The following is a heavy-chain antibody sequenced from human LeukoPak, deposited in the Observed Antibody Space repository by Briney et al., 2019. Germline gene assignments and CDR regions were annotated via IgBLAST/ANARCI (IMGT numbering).Heavy chain of an antibody. CDR1: GYTFTSYD. Sequence: ASVKVSCKASGYTFTSYDINWVRQATGQGLEWMGWMNPNCGNTGYAQKFQGRVTMTRNTSISTAYMELSSLRSEDTAVYYCARGFSDSSGWYWHYYYYMDVWGKGTTVTVSS. D-gene: IGHD6-19*01. CDR2: MNPNCGNT. V-gene: IGHV1-8*01. CDR3: ARGFSDSSGWYWHYYYYMDV. J-gene: IGHJ6*03.